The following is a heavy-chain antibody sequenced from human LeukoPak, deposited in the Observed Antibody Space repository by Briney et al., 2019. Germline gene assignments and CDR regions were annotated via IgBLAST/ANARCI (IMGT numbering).Heavy chain of an antibody. Sequence: GESLKISCKGSGYSFISYWIAWVRQMPGEGLEWMGIIYPGDSDTRYRPSFQGQVTMSADKSTTTAYLQWSSLKASDTAMYYCARYRDEYNFDYWGQGTLVTVSS. D-gene: IGHD5-24*01. J-gene: IGHJ4*02. CDR2: IYPGDSDT. CDR3: ARYRDEYNFDY. CDR1: GYSFISYW. V-gene: IGHV5-51*01.